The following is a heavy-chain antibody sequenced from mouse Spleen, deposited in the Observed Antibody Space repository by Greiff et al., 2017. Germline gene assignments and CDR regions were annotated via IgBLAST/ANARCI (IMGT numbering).Heavy chain of an antibody. CDR2: ISGGGSYT. CDR3: ARHRGNYPAWFAY. V-gene: IGHV5-9-2*01. CDR1: GFTFSSYG. J-gene: IGHJ3*01. Sequence: EVHLVESGGGLVKPGGSLKLSCAASGFTFSSYGMSWVRQTPEKRLEWVATISGGGSYTYYPDSVKGRFTISRDNAKNNLYLQMSSLRSEDTALYYCARHRGNYPAWFAYWGQGTLVTVSA. D-gene: IGHD2-1*01.